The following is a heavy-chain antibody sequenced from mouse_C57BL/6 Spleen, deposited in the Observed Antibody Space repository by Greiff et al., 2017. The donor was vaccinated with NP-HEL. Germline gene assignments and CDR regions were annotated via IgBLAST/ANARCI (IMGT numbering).Heavy chain of an antibody. CDR1: GFTFSDYG. Sequence: DVKLQESGGGLVKPGGSLKLSCAASGFTFSDYGMHWVRQAPEKGLEWVAYISSGSSTIYYADTVKGRFTISRDNAKNTLFLQMTSLRSEDTAMYYCANSNLPWFAYWGQGTLVTVSA. CDR2: ISSGSSTI. CDR3: ANSNLPWFAY. V-gene: IGHV5-17*01. D-gene: IGHD2-5*01. J-gene: IGHJ3*01.